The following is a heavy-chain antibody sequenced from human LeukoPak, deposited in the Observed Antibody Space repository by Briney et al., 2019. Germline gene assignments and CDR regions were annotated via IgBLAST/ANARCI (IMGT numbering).Heavy chain of an antibody. CDR3: ARSHGNYDILTGYQLDYFDY. D-gene: IGHD3-9*01. CDR1: GFTVSSNY. V-gene: IGHV3-66*01. Sequence: GGSLRLSCAASGFTVSSNYMSWVRQAPGKGLEWVSVIYSGGSTYYADSVKGRFTISRDNSKNTLYLQMNSLRAEDTAVYYCARSHGNYDILTGYQLDYFDYWGQGTLVTVSS. CDR2: IYSGGST. J-gene: IGHJ4*02.